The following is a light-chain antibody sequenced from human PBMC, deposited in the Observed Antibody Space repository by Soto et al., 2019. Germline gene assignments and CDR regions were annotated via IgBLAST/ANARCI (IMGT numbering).Light chain of an antibody. V-gene: IGKV4-1*01. Sequence: DIVMTQSPDSLAVSLGERATINCKSSQSVLYSSNNKNYLAWYQQKPGQPPKLLIYWAPTRESGVPDRFSGSGSGTEFTLTISSLQSEDFAVYYCQQYNNWPKTFGQGTKVDIK. CDR2: WAP. J-gene: IGKJ1*01. CDR3: QQYNNWPKT. CDR1: QSVLYSSNNKNY.